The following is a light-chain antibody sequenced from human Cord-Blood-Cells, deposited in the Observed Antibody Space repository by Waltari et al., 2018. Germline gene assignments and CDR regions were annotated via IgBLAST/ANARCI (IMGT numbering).Light chain of an antibody. CDR2: WAS. Sequence: DIVMTQPPDSLAVSLGERATINCKSSPSVLYHPNNKNYLAWYQQKPGQPPKLLIYWASTRESGVPDRFSGSGSGTDFTLTISSLQAEDVAVYYCQQYYSTPYTFGQGTKLEIK. CDR1: PSVLYHPNNKNY. CDR3: QQYYSTPYT. V-gene: IGKV4-1*01. J-gene: IGKJ2*01.